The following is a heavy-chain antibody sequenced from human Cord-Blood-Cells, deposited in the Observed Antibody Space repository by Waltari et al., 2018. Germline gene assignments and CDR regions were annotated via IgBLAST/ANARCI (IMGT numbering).Heavy chain of an antibody. V-gene: IGHV4-59*01. CDR1: GGSISSSY. CDR2: IYYSGST. CDR3: ARASTIFGGVDY. Sequence: QVQLQESGPGLVKPSETLSLTCTVSGGSISSSYWSWIRQPPGKGLEWIGYIYYSGSTNYNPSLKSRVTISVDTSKNQFSLKLSSVTTADTAVYYCARASTIFGGVDYWGQGTLVTVSS. J-gene: IGHJ4*02. D-gene: IGHD3-3*01.